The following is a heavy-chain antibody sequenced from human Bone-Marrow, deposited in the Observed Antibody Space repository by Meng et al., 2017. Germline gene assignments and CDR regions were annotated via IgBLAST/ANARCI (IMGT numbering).Heavy chain of an antibody. D-gene: IGHD3-10*01. Sequence: GRLVQAGAEVKKPGASVKVSCKASGYTFTGYYMHWVRQAPGQGLEWMGRINPNSGGTNYAQKFQGRVTMTRDTSISTAYMELSRLRSDDTAVYYCARVSVRGVIRWFDPWGQGTLVTASS. CDR3: ARVSVRGVIRWFDP. J-gene: IGHJ5*02. V-gene: IGHV1-2*06. CDR1: GYTFTGYY. CDR2: INPNSGGT.